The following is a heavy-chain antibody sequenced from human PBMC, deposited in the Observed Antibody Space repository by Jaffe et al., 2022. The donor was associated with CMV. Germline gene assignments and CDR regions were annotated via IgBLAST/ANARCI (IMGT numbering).Heavy chain of an antibody. D-gene: IGHD2-15*01. CDR2: FRDGRGT. J-gene: IGHJ4*02. CDR3: VRHAEERDVVPAFDY. Sequence: QLLLQESGPGLVKPSETLSLTCTVSGGSVISSRHFWGWIRQTPGKGPEWIGSFRDGRGTFYNPSLKSRVTISVDTSTNQVSLRLSSVTAADTALYYCVRHAEERDVVPAFDYWGQGILVTVSS. V-gene: IGHV4-39*01. CDR1: GGSVISSRHF.